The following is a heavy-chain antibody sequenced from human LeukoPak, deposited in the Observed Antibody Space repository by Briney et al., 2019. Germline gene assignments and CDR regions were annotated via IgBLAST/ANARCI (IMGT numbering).Heavy chain of an antibody. Sequence: ASVKVSCKASGYTFTSYGISWVRQAPGQGLEWMGWISAYNGNTNYAQKLQGRVTVTTDTSTSTAYMELRSLRSDDTAVYYCARDVFRYEYDSSGYYKRGFDYWGQGTLVTVSS. CDR2: ISAYNGNT. CDR3: ARDVFRYEYDSSGYYKRGFDY. CDR1: GYTFTSYG. V-gene: IGHV1-18*01. D-gene: IGHD3-22*01. J-gene: IGHJ4*02.